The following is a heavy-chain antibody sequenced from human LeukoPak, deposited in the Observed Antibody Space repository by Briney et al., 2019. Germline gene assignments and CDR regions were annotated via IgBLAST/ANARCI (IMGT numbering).Heavy chain of an antibody. Sequence: PGGSLRLSCAPSGFTFSSYGMHWVRQAPGKGLEWVAVISYDGSNKYYADSVKGRFTISRDNSKNTLYLQMNSLRAEDTAVYYCAKVSRERITMIVPPDYWGQGTLVTVSS. CDR1: GFTFSSYG. J-gene: IGHJ4*02. V-gene: IGHV3-30*18. CDR2: ISYDGSNK. CDR3: AKVSRERITMIVPPDY. D-gene: IGHD3-22*01.